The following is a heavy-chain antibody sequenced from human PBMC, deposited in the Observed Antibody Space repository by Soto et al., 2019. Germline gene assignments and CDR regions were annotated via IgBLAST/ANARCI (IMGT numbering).Heavy chain of an antibody. J-gene: IGHJ4*02. V-gene: IGHV3-30*18. CDR1: GFTFSSYG. CDR3: AKITHCSSTSCYSQFIDY. D-gene: IGHD2-2*01. CDR2: ISYDGSNK. Sequence: QVQLVESGGGVVQPGRSLRLSCAASGFTFSSYGMHWVRQAPGKGLEWVAVISYDGSNKYYADSVKGRFTISRDNSKNTLYLQMNILIAEDTAVYYCAKITHCSSTSCYSQFIDYWGQGTLVTGSS.